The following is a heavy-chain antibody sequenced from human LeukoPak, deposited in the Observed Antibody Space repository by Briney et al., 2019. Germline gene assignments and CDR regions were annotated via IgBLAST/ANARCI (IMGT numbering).Heavy chain of an antibody. CDR2: ISPYNGNT. Sequence: ASVKVSCKASGYTFTTYGLTWVRQAPGQGLALMGWISPYNGNTNYAQKFQGRVTMTTDTYTSTAHMELRSLRSDDTAVYYCARRNSYYYCMDVWGTGTTVTVSS. CDR3: ARRNSYYYCMDV. J-gene: IGHJ6*04. D-gene: IGHD2/OR15-2a*01. V-gene: IGHV1-18*01. CDR1: GYTFTTYG.